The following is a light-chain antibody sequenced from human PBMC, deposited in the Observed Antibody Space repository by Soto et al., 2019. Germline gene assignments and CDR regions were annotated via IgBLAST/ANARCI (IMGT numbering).Light chain of an antibody. V-gene: IGKV2-28*01. J-gene: IGKJ4*01. CDR1: QSLLHRNGYNY. CDR3: MQALQTPLT. Sequence: DIVMTQSPLSLPVTPGEPASISCRSSQSLLHRNGYNYLDWYLQKPGQSPQLLIYLGSNRASGVXDXFSGSGSGTDFTLKISRVEAEDVGVYYCMQALQTPLTFGGGTKVEIK. CDR2: LGS.